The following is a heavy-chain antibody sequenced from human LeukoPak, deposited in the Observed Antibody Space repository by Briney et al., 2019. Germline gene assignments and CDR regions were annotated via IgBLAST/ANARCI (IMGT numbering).Heavy chain of an antibody. V-gene: IGHV3-48*03. J-gene: IGHJ4*02. Sequence: GGSLRLSCAASRFTFSSYEMNWVRQAPGKGLEWVSYISSSGSTIYYADSVKGRLTISRDNAKNSLYLQMNSLRAEDTAVYYCARETLSFDYWGQGTLVTVSS. CDR2: ISSSGSTI. CDR3: ARETLSFDY. CDR1: RFTFSSYE. D-gene: IGHD3-10*01.